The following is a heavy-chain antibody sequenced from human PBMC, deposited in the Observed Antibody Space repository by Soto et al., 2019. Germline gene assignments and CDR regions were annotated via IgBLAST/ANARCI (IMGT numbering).Heavy chain of an antibody. CDR3: ARSLRSGYDPYYYYYMDV. CDR1: GGSISSYY. D-gene: IGHD5-12*01. J-gene: IGHJ6*03. V-gene: IGHV4-59*08. Sequence: SETLSLTCTVSGGSISSYYWSWIRQPPGKGLEWIGYIYYSGSTNYNPSLKSRVTISVDTSKNQFSLKLSSVTAADTAVYYCARSLRSGYDPYYYYYMDVWGKGTTVTVSS. CDR2: IYYSGST.